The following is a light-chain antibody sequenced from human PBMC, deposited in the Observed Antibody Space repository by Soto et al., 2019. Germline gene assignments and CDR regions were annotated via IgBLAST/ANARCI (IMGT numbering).Light chain of an antibody. CDR2: GAS. Sequence: ERVITQSPDTLSVCPRVGPARPCRASQSVDSNLAWYQQKPGQTPRLLIYGASTRPTGIPARFSGSGSGTEFTHTIISLQPEYSAAYSCQQYNAWPLTRSGGTKVDIK. CDR3: QQYNAWPLT. J-gene: IGKJ4*01. CDR1: QSVDSN. V-gene: IGKV3D-15*01.